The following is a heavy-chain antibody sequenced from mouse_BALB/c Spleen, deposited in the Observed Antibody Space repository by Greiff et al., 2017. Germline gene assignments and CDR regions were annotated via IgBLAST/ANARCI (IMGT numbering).Heavy chain of an antibody. CDR2: ISSGSSTI. D-gene: IGHD1-1*01. Sequence: DVMLVESGGGLVQHGGSRKLSCAASGFTFSSFGMHWVRQAPEKGLEWVAYISSGSSTIYYADTVKGRFTISRDNPKNTLFLQMTSLRSEDTAMYYCARLGSSPYYAMDYWGQGTSVTVSS. CDR1: GFTFSSFG. V-gene: IGHV5-17*02. J-gene: IGHJ4*01. CDR3: ARLGSSPYYAMDY.